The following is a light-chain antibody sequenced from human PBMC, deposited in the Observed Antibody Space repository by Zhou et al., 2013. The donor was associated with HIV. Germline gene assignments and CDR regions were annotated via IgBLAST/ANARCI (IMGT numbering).Light chain of an antibody. CDR3: MQSIQLPPH. Sequence: DVVMTQFPVSLSVTPGEPASISCKSSQSLLHSNGFNYLDWYLQRPGQSPQLLIYEVSSRFSGVPDRFSGSGSGTDFTLKISRVEAEDVGVYYCMQSIQLPPHFGQGTKLEIK. V-gene: IGKV2-29*03. J-gene: IGKJ2*01. CDR2: EVS. CDR1: QSLLHSNGFNY.